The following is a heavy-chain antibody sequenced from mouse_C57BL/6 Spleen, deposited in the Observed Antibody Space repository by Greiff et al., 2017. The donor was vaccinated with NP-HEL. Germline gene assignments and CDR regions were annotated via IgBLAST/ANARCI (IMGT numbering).Heavy chain of an antibody. CDR3: ARYYGSSSYAMDY. CDR2: IYPRDGST. Sequence: QVQLQQPGAELVMPGASVKLSCKASGYTFTSYDINWVKQRPGQGLEWIGWIYPRDGSTKYNEKFKGKATLTVDTSSSTAYMELHSLTSEDSAVYFCARYYGSSSYAMDYWGQGTSVTVSS. V-gene: IGHV1-85*01. J-gene: IGHJ4*01. D-gene: IGHD1-1*01. CDR1: GYTFTSYD.